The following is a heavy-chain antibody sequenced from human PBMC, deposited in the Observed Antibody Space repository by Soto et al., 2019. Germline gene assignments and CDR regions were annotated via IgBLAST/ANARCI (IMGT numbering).Heavy chain of an antibody. CDR1: AGTIYNSSYY. V-gene: IGHV4-39*01. D-gene: IGHD6-13*01. CDR2: IYYRGST. J-gene: IGHJ1*01. CDR3: ARHRNESCSWGWQVEDIHD. Sequence: RSRTCSGYAGTIYNSSYYWGGIRQPPGKGLEWIGSIYYRGSTYYNQSLKSRATISVDTSKNKFSLKLSSVNAADTAVYYCARHRNESCSWGWQVEDIHDWGQGTPVTVSS.